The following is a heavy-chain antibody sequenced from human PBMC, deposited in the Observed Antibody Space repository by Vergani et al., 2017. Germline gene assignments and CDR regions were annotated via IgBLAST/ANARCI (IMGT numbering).Heavy chain of an antibody. CDR2: LYLGGST. CDR1: GGSVYTSTHY. D-gene: IGHD3-16*01. Sequence: QLQESGPALVKPSQTLSLTCSVSGGSVYTSTHYWGWIRQPAGGKLEWIGRLYLGGSTDYNPSLRGRVSLFLDTSKNQFFLNLTSMTAADTALYFCVSTIWDGQSGDAYGSWGRGQRVTVSS. CDR3: VSTIWDGQSGDAYGS. V-gene: IGHV4-61*02. J-gene: IGHJ1*01.